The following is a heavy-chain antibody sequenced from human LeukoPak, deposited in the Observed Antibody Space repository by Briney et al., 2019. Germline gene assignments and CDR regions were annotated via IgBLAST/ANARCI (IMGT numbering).Heavy chain of an antibody. V-gene: IGHV3-48*03. CDR1: GFTFSSYE. Sequence: PGGSLRLSCAASGFTFSSYEMNWGRQAPGKGLEWVSYITSSGKTIHYADSVKGRFTVSRDNAKNSLYLQMNSLRAEDTAVYSCARVKRFADYFDYWGQGTLVTVSS. CDR3: ARVKRFADYFDY. CDR2: ITSSGKTI. D-gene: IGHD3-10*01. J-gene: IGHJ4*02.